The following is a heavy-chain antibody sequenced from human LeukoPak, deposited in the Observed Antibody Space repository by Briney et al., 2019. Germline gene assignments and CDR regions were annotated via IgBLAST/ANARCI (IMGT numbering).Heavy chain of an antibody. CDR3: ARTYYDILTGYAAWYFDY. V-gene: IGHV1-69*13. CDR1: GGTFSSYA. CDR2: IIPIFGTA. J-gene: IGHJ4*02. D-gene: IGHD3-9*01. Sequence: ASVKVSCKASGGTFSSYAISWVRQAPGQGLEWMGGIIPIFGTANYAQKFQGRVTITADESTSTAYMELSSLRSEDTAVYYCARTYYDILTGYAAWYFDYWGQETLVTVSS.